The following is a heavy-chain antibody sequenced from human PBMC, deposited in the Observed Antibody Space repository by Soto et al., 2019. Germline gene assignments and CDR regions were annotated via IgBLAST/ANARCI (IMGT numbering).Heavy chain of an antibody. Sequence: ASVKVSCKVSGYTLTELSMHWVRQAPGKGLEWMGGFDPEDGETIYAQKFQGRVTMTEDTSTDTAYMELSSPRSEDTAVYYCVCHYYDSSGYYSGYYFDYWGQGTLVTVSS. D-gene: IGHD3-22*01. CDR2: FDPEDGET. V-gene: IGHV1-24*01. J-gene: IGHJ4*02. CDR3: VCHYYDSSGYYSGYYFDY. CDR1: GYTLTELS.